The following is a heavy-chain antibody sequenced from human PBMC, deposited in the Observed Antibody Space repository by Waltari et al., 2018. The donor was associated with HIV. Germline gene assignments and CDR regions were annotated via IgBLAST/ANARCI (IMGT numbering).Heavy chain of an antibody. CDR3: AREYYDFWSGYYTTGLDV. J-gene: IGHJ6*02. V-gene: IGHV3-7*03. CDR1: AFTISSYW. D-gene: IGHD3-3*01. CDR2: INQDGSQK. Sequence: DEQLVESGGGLVQPGESLRLPWEASAFTISSYWLTWVRQPPGKGLEWLANINQDGSQKYYVDSVKGRFNISRDNSRNSIYLQLNNLTAGDTAVYYCAREYYDFWSGYYTTGLDVWGQGTTVIVS.